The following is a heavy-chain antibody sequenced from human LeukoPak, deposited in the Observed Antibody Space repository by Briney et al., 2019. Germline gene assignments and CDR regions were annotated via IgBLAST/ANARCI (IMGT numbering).Heavy chain of an antibody. Sequence: SETLSLTCTLSGGSSRSYYWRCIRQPAGKGLEWIGRIYTSGSTNYNPSLKSRVTMSVDTSKNQFSLKLSSVTAADTAVYYCARDLSLRLPHYYSYMDVWGKGTTVTVSS. CDR1: GGSSRSYY. CDR2: IYTSGST. V-gene: IGHV4-4*07. J-gene: IGHJ6*03. CDR3: ARDLSLRLPHYYSYMDV. D-gene: IGHD5-12*01.